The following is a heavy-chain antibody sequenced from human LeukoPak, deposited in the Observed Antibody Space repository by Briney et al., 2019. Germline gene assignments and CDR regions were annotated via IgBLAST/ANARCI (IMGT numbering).Heavy chain of an antibody. CDR3: AKVSCDYVWGSYRCPFDY. J-gene: IGHJ4*02. D-gene: IGHD3-16*02. CDR2: TSGSGGRT. Sequence: GRTLRPSCAASETTLTIYGMNGYSQVPAKALKWVSATSGSGGRTYYADSVKGRFTISRDNSKNTLYLQMNSLRAEDTAVYYCAKVSCDYVWGSYRCPFDYWGQGTLVTVSS. V-gene: IGHV3-23*01. CDR1: ETTLTIYG.